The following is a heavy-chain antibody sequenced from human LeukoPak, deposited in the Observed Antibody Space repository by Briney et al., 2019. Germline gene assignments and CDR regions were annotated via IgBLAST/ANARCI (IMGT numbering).Heavy chain of an antibody. V-gene: IGHV5-51*01. J-gene: IGHJ4*02. Sequence: GESLKISCKTSGYSFTTFWIGWVRQMPGKGLEWMGIIYPGDSDTRYSPSFQGQVTISADKSISTAYLQWSSLRASDTATYYCARRLDSNSWYYFDYWGQGTLVTVSS. CDR1: GYSFTTFW. D-gene: IGHD6-13*01. CDR3: ARRLDSNSWYYFDY. CDR2: IYPGDSDT.